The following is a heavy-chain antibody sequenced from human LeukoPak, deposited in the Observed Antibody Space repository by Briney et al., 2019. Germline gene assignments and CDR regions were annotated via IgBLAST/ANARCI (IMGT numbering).Heavy chain of an antibody. CDR3: ARGQGATVPQVGKNWFDP. V-gene: IGHV4-61*02. D-gene: IGHD1-26*01. CDR2: MYSSGRT. CDR1: GASISSGSYY. J-gene: IGHJ5*02. Sequence: SQTLSLTCTVSGASISSGSYYWTWIRQPAGKGLEWIGRMYSSGRTSYSPSLKSRVTISVDTSKNQFFLKLISVTVADTAVYYCARGQGATVPQVGKNWFDPWGQGTRVTVSS.